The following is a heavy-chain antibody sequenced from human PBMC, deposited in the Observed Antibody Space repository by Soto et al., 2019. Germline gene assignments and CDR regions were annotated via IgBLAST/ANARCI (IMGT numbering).Heavy chain of an antibody. CDR2: IYRTGST. CDR1: GCSFTSNNW. CDR3: ASRDPGTSVDY. D-gene: IGHD1-7*01. J-gene: IGHJ4*02. Sequence: XETLSLTCAVAGCSFTSNNWWTWVRQPPGQGLEWIGEIYRTGSTNYNPSLKSRVTILLDKSENQFSLKVTSLTAADTAVYYCASRDPGTSVDYWGQGTLVTVSS. V-gene: IGHV4-4*02.